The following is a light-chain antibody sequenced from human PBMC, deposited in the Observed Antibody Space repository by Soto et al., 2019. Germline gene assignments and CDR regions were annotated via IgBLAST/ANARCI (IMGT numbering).Light chain of an antibody. V-gene: IGKV1-9*01. CDR3: QQLKSYTT. Sequence: DIQLTQSPSFLSASVGDRVSITCRASQDISNYLAWYQQKPGKAPKLLIYVASTLQSGIPSRFSGSGSGTEFTLTISSLQPEDFATYYCQQLKSYTTFGQGTKLDI. CDR1: QDISNY. CDR2: VAS. J-gene: IGKJ2*01.